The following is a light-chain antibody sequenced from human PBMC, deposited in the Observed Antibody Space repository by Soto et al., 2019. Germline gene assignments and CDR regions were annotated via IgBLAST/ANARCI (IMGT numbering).Light chain of an antibody. Sequence: EIVLTQSPATLSLSPGERATLSCRASQRVSSYLAWYQQKPGQAPRLLIYDASNRATGIPARFSGSGSGTDFTLTIISLEPEDFSVYYCQQRSNWPTTFGQGTKVEIK. CDR1: QRVSSY. V-gene: IGKV3-11*01. CDR2: DAS. J-gene: IGKJ1*01. CDR3: QQRSNWPTT.